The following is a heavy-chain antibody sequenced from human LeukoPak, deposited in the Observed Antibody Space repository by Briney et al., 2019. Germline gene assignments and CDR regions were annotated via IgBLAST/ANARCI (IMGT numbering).Heavy chain of an antibody. J-gene: IGHJ4*02. CDR3: ARGDFWSGYHTHIDY. D-gene: IGHD3-3*01. Sequence: GGSLRLSCAASGFTFSSYGMHWVRQAPGKGLEWVAVISHDGSNKYYADSVKGRFTISRDNSKNTLYLQMNSMRAEDTAVYYCARGDFWSGYHTHIDYWGQGTMVTVSS. CDR2: ISHDGSNK. CDR1: GFTFSSYG. V-gene: IGHV3-33*01.